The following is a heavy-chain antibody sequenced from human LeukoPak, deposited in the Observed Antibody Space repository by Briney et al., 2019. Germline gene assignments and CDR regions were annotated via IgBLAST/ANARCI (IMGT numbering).Heavy chain of an antibody. V-gene: IGHV3-72*01. CDR1: GFTFSDHY. D-gene: IGHD3-10*01. J-gene: IGHJ4*02. CDR2: SRNRAHSYST. CDR3: VALIRGLGY. Sequence: GGSLRLSCGASGFTFSDHYMDWVRQAPGKGLDWIGRSRNRAHSYSTEYAASVKGRFTVSRADSENSLYLQMNSLKTDDTAVYYCVALIRGLGYWGQGTLVTVSS.